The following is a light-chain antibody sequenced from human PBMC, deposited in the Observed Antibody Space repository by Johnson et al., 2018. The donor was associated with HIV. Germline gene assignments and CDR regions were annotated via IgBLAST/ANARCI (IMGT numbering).Light chain of an antibody. CDR1: SSNIGNNY. CDR2: ENN. CDR3: GTWDSSLCAGV. V-gene: IGLV1-51*02. J-gene: IGLJ1*01. Sequence: QAVLTQPPSVSAAPGQKVTISCSGSSSNIGNNYVSWYQQLPGTAPKLLIYENNKRPSGIPDRFSGSKSGTSATLGITGLQTGAEADYYCGTWDSSLCAGVFGTGDKVTVL.